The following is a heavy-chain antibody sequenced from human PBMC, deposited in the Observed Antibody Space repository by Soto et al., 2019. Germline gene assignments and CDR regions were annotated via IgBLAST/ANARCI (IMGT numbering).Heavy chain of an antibody. Sequence: QITLKESGPTLVKPTQTLTLTCSFSGFSLNTRGVGVAWIRQPPGKALEWLAILYWDDDKRHSPSLKNRLSITKDPSKNQVVFTMTNMDPVDTATYYCAHEAGIYGAAGVDYGVDVWGPGITVIVSS. CDR3: AHEAGIYGAAGVDYGVDV. CDR1: GFSLNTRGVG. J-gene: IGHJ6*02. V-gene: IGHV2-5*02. D-gene: IGHD4-17*01. CDR2: LYWDDDK.